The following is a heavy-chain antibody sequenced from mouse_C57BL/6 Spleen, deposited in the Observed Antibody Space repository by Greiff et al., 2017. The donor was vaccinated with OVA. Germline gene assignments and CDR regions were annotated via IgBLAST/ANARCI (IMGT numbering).Heavy chain of an antibody. D-gene: IGHD2-4*01. V-gene: IGHV5-16*01. CDR3: AIYYDYAWFAY. CDR1: GFTFSDYY. J-gene: IGHJ3*01. Sequence: DVKLVESEGGLVQPGSSMKLSCTASGFTFSDYYMAWVRQVPEKGLEWVANINYDGSSTYYLDSLKSRFIISRDNAKNILYLQMSSLKSEDTATYYCAIYYDYAWFAYWGQGTLVTVSA. CDR2: INYDGSST.